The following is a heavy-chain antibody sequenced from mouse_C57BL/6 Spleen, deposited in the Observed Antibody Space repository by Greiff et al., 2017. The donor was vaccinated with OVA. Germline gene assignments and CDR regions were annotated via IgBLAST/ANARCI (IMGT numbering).Heavy chain of an antibody. Sequence: VHVKQSVAELVRPGASVKLSCTASGFNIKNTYMHWVKQRPEQGLEWIGRIDPANGNTKYAPKFQGKATITADTSSNTAYLQLSSLTSEDTAIYYWARYYYGSSLYYFDYWGQGTTLTVSS. CDR1: GFNIKNTY. CDR2: IDPANGNT. V-gene: IGHV14-3*01. CDR3: ARYYYGSSLYYFDY. D-gene: IGHD1-1*01. J-gene: IGHJ2*01.